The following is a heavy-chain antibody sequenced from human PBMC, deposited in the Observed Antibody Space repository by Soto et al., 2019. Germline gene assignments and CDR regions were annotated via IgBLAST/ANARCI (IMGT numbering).Heavy chain of an antibody. CDR3: AKDRGLYSSFVQVFDY. CDR2: ISGSGGST. J-gene: IGHJ4*02. V-gene: IGHV3-23*01. Sequence: GVSLXLSFAASGFTFSSYSMSWVRQAPGKGLEWVSAISGSGGSTYYADSVKGRFTISRDNSKNTLYLQMNSLRAEDTAVYYCAKDRGLYSSFVQVFDYWGQGTLVTVSS. CDR1: GFTFSSYS. D-gene: IGHD6-6*01.